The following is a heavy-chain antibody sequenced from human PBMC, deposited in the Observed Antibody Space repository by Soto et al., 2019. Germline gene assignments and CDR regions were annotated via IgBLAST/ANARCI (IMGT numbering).Heavy chain of an antibody. D-gene: IGHD2-15*01. J-gene: IGHJ5*02. CDR3: AHRRAYCSGGSCYSIWFDP. Sequence: QITLKESGPTLVKPTQTLTLTCTFSGFSLSTSGVVVGWIRQPPGKALEWLALIYWDDDKRYSPSLKSRLTITKDTSKNQVVLTMTNMDPVDTATYYCAHRRAYCSGGSCYSIWFDPWGQGTLVTVSS. CDR2: IYWDDDK. V-gene: IGHV2-5*02. CDR1: GFSLSTSGVV.